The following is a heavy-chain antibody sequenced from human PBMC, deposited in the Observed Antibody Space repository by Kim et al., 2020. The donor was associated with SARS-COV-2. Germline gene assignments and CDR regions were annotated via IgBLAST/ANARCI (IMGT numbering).Heavy chain of an antibody. CDR2: IIPIFGTA. V-gene: IGHV1-69*13. Sequence: SVKVSCKASGGTFSSYAISWVRQAPGQGLEWMGGIIPIFGTANYAQKFQGRVTITADESTSTAYMELSSLRSEDTAVYYCARAPNYCGGDCYAPYYYYYGMDVWGQGTTVTVSS. CDR1: GGTFSSYA. D-gene: IGHD2-21*02. CDR3: ARAPNYCGGDCYAPYYYYYGMDV. J-gene: IGHJ6*02.